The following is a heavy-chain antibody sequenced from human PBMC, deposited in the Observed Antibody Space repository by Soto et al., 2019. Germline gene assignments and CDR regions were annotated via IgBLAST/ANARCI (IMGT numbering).Heavy chain of an antibody. CDR1: GFTFSSYG. CDR3: AKDRMGAGVRSYFDY. D-gene: IGHD3-10*01. Sequence: QVQLVESGGGVVQPGKSLRLSCAGSGFTFSSYGMDWVRQAPGKGLEWVAVISYDGSNKYYADSVKGRFTISRDNSKNTMYLQMSSLRADDTAVYYCAKDRMGAGVRSYFDYWGQVTLVTVSS. CDR2: ISYDGSNK. V-gene: IGHV3-30*18. J-gene: IGHJ4*02.